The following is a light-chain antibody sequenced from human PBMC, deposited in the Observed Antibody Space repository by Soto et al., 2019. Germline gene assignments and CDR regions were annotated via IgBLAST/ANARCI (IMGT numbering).Light chain of an antibody. J-gene: IGLJ1*01. V-gene: IGLV2-23*02. CDR1: SSDVGSYNL. Sequence: QSALTQPASVSGSPGQSITISCTGTSSDVGSYNLVSWYQQHPGKAPKLMIYEVSKRPSGVSNRFSGSKSGNTASLTISGLQAEDEADYYCCSYAGIRTFPSVFGTGTKVTVL. CDR2: EVS. CDR3: CSYAGIRTFPSV.